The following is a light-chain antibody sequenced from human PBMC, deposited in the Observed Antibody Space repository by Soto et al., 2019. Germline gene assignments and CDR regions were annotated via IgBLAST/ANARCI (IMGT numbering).Light chain of an antibody. CDR2: DAS. Sequence: EIVLTQSPATLSLSPGERAALSCRASQSVSSDYVAWYQQKPGQAPRLLISDASNRATGIPDRFSGSGSGTDFTLTISRLEPEDFAVYYCQQYGSSPVTFGPGTKVDIK. J-gene: IGKJ3*01. V-gene: IGKV3-20*01. CDR3: QQYGSSPVT. CDR1: QSVSSDY.